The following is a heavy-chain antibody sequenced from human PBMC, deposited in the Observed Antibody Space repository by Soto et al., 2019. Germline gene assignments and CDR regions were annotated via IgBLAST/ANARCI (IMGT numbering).Heavy chain of an antibody. CDR1: GGSLSSYA. CDR2: IIPFFGTT. D-gene: IGHD5-12*01. J-gene: IGHJ6*02. V-gene: IGHV1-69*12. Sequence: QVQLVQSGAEVKKPGSSVKVSCKASGGSLSSYAFSWVRQAPGQGLGWMGGIIPFFGTTNYAQKFQDKVTVDADDSTSTVYMDLSTLRSDVTAVYYCAMISGRYYYNVMDVWGQGTTVTVSS. CDR3: AMISGRYYYNVMDV.